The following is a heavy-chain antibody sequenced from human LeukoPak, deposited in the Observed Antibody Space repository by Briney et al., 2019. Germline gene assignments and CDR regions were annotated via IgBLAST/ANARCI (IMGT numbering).Heavy chain of an antibody. Sequence: ASLTLSCTASGYTLINYGITWVRQAPGQGLEWIGWSSPYNGKTKYAPKLKGRVTITTNTDTNTAYTEVRSMRADATAPYYTARGGICIVSVPVSNWFDHWGQGTLVTVSS. D-gene: IGHD2/OR15-2a*01. CDR1: GYTLINYG. V-gene: IGHV1-18*01. CDR2: SSPYNGKT. J-gene: IGHJ5*02. CDR3: ARGGICIVSVPVSNWFDH.